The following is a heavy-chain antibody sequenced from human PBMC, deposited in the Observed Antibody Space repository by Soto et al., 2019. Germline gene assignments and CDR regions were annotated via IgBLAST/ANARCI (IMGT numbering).Heavy chain of an antibody. CDR3: ASAFRANEAYASDL. J-gene: IGHJ3*01. CDR1: GFTFNMYS. D-gene: IGHD1-1*01. V-gene: IGHV3-21*02. CDR2: ISRDLNI. Sequence: EGQLVEFGGGLVKAGGSLRLSCAASGFTFNMYSMNWFRQAPGRGLEWVSSISRDLNIYYADSVKGRFTISRDDDRNSLYLQMNSLTVEDTAVYYCASAFRANEAYASDLWGQGTLVTVSS.